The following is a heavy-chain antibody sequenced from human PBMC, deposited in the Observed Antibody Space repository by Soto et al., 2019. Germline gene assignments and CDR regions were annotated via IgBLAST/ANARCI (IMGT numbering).Heavy chain of an antibody. Sequence: QVHLQESGPELVKPSQTLSLTCSVSGASIASGGYSWNWIRQSPGKGLEWIGFIYHSGTTYYNPSLESRVTISVDRSKNQFPLTLTSVTAADTAVYYCARGAQLLCDWFDPWGQGTLVTVSS. D-gene: IGHD1-1*01. CDR1: GASIASGGYS. J-gene: IGHJ5*02. V-gene: IGHV4-30-2*06. CDR2: IYHSGTT. CDR3: ARGAQLLCDWFDP.